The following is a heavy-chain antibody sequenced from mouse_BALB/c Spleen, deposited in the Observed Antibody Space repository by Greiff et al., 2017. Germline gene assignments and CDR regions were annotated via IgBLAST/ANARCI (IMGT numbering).Heavy chain of an antibody. Sequence: LVAPSQSLSITCTVSGFSLTSYGVHWVRQPPGKGLEWLGVIWAGGSTNYNSALMSRLSISKDNSKSQVFLKMNSLQTDDTAMYYCARDRYDYDYAMDYWGQGTSVTVSS. CDR3: ARDRYDYDYAMDY. CDR2: IWAGGST. CDR1: GFSLTSYG. D-gene: IGHD2-4*01. V-gene: IGHV2-9*02. J-gene: IGHJ4*01.